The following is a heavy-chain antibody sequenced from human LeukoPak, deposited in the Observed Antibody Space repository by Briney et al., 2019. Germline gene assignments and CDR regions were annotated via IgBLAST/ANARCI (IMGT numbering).Heavy chain of an antibody. D-gene: IGHD2-15*01. CDR3: ARSLCSGGSCYYYYGMDV. V-gene: IGHV4-30-4*01. CDR2: IYYSGST. J-gene: IGHJ6*02. Sequence: SWVRQPPGKGLEWIGYIYYSGSTYYNPSLKSRVTISVDTSKNQFSLKLSSVTAADTAVYYCARSLCSGGSCYYYYGMDVWGQGTTVTVSS.